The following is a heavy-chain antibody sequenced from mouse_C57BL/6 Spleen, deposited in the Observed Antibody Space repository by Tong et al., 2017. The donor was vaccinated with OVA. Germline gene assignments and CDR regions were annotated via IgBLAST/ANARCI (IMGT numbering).Heavy chain of an antibody. V-gene: IGHV5-4*02. CDR3: ARYRYDWYFDV. J-gene: IGHJ1*01. CDR2: ISDGGSYT. Sequence: EVQLQESGGGLVKPGGSLKLSCAASGFTFSDYYMYWVRQTPEKRLEWVATISDGGSYTYYPDSVKGRFTISRDNAKNNLYLQMSSLKSEDTAMYYCARYRYDWYFDVWGAGTTVTVSS. D-gene: IGHD2-14*01. CDR1: GFTFSDYY.